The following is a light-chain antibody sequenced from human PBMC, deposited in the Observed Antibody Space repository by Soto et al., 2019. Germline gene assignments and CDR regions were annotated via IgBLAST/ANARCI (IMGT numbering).Light chain of an antibody. CDR1: RSNIETNY. CDR2: RDS. CDR3: AAWDDSLSGGV. V-gene: IGLV1-47*01. J-gene: IGLJ3*02. Sequence: QSVLTQPPSASGTPGQRVTISCSGSRSNIETNYVYWYQQLPGTAPKLLIYRDSQRPSGVPDRFSGSKSGTSASLAISGLRSEDEADYYCAAWDDSLSGGVFGGGTKLTVL.